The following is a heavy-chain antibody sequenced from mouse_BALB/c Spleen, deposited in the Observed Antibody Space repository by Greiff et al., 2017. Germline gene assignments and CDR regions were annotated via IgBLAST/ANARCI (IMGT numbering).Heavy chain of an antibody. Sequence: EVMLVESGGGLVQPGGSLRLSCATSGFTFTDYYMSWVRQPPGKALEWLGFIRNKANGYTTEYSASVKGRFTISRDNSQSILYLQMNTLRAEDSATYYCARKYGNYYAMDYWGRGTSVTVSS. V-gene: IGHV7-3*02. CDR2: IRNKANGYTT. J-gene: IGHJ4*01. CDR3: ARKYGNYYAMDY. D-gene: IGHD2-10*02. CDR1: GFTFTDYY.